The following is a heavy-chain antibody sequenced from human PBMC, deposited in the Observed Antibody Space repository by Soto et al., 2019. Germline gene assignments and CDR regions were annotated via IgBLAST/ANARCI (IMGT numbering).Heavy chain of an antibody. CDR3: ARVSVAAQSSGWFDP. J-gene: IGHJ5*02. D-gene: IGHD6-6*01. Sequence: QVQLVQSGAEVKQPGSSVKVSCKASGGTFSSYAISWVRQAPGQGLEWMGGIIPIFGTANYAQKFQGRVTINADESTSTAYMELSSVRSEDTAVYYCARVSVAAQSSGWFDPWGQGTLVTVSS. CDR1: GGTFSSYA. CDR2: IIPIFGTA. V-gene: IGHV1-69*01.